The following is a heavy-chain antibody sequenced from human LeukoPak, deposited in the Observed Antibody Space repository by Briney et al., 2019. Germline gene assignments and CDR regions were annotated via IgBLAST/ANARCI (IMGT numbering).Heavy chain of an antibody. CDR2: ISSSSTYK. Sequence: GGSLRLSCAASGFTFSSYTMNWVRQAPGKGLEWVSSISSSSTYKYYADSVKGRFTISRDNAKNPLYLQMNSLRAEDTAVYYCAREMAWFGGLMDVWGKGTTVTISS. V-gene: IGHV3-21*01. D-gene: IGHD3-10*01. CDR3: AREMAWFGGLMDV. CDR1: GFTFSSYT. J-gene: IGHJ6*04.